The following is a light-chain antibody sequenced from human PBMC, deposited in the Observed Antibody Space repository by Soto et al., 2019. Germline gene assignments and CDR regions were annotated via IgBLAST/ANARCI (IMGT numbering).Light chain of an antibody. CDR1: QSISTW. J-gene: IGKJ2*01. CDR3: QQYSAYPYT. V-gene: IGKV1-5*03. CDR2: KAS. Sequence: DIQMTQSPSTLSVSVGDRVTITCRASQSISTWLAWYQQKPGKAPNLLIYKASTLQGGVPSRFSGSGPGTEFTLTISSLQPDDFATYSCQQYSAYPYTFGQGTKVEIK.